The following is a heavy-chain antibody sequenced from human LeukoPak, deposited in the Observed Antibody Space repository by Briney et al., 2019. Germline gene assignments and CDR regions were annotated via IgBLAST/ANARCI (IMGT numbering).Heavy chain of an antibody. D-gene: IGHD3-9*01. V-gene: IGHV4-30-2*01. CDR3: ARGNDILTRSGRIFDY. CDR1: GGSISSSGYS. J-gene: IGHJ4*02. Sequence: SETLSLTCAVSGGSISSSGYSWSWIRQPPGEGLECIGYMFQSGGTYYNPSLKSRVTISVDRSKNQFSLKMSSVTAADTAVYYCARGNDILTRSGRIFDYWGREPWPPSPQ. CDR2: MFQSGGT.